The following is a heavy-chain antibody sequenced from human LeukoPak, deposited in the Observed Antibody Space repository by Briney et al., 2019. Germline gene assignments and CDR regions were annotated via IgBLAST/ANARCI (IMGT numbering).Heavy chain of an antibody. CDR1: GFTFSSYS. CDR3: ARDLPPSI. J-gene: IGHJ4*02. Sequence: GGSLRLSCAASGFTFSSYSMNWVRQAPGKGLEWVSYISSSRSTIYYADSVKGRFTISRDNAKNSLYLQMNSLRAEDTAVYYCARDLPPSIWGQGTLVTVSS. V-gene: IGHV3-48*01. CDR2: ISSSRSTI.